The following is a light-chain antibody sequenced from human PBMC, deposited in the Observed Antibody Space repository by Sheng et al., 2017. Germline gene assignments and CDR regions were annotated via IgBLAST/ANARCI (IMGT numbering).Light chain of an antibody. V-gene: IGLV1-47*01. CDR2: RNN. CDR1: SSNIGSKY. CDR3: AAWDDSLSGPIWV. Sequence: QSVLTQPPSASGTPGQRVTISCSGGSSNIGSKYVNWYQQLPGTTPKLLIYRNNQRPSGVPDRFSGSKSGTSASLAISGLRSEDEADYYCAAWDDSLSGPIWVFGGGTKLTVL. J-gene: IGLJ3*02.